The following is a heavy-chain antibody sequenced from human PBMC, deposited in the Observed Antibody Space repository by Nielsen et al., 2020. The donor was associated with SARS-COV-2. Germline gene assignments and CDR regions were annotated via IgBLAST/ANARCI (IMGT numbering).Heavy chain of an antibody. Sequence: GGSLRLSCAASGFTFSSYAMSWVRQAPGKGLEWVSSISSSSSYIYYADSVKGRFTISRDNAKNSLYLQMNSLRAEDTAVYYCARDLIFGVAHLKYYYYGMDVWGQGTTVTVSS. CDR1: GFTFSSYA. V-gene: IGHV3-21*01. CDR2: ISSSSSYI. J-gene: IGHJ6*02. D-gene: IGHD3-3*01. CDR3: ARDLIFGVAHLKYYYYGMDV.